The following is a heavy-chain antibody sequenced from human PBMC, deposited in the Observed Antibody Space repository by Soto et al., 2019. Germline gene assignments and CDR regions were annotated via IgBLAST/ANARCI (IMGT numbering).Heavy chain of an antibody. CDR3: ARGGGGYRFDY. CDR1: GASFGTYY. CDR2: IFYSGHL. J-gene: IGHJ4*02. Sequence: QVQLQESGPGLVKPSETLSLTCAVSGASFGTYYWSWIRRPPGTGLEWICYIFYSGHLKYNPSLKRRLTISGDPSKNQISLRPTSGTAGDTAVYYWARGGGGYRFDYWGQGTLVTVSS. D-gene: IGHD1-26*01. V-gene: IGHV4-59*01.